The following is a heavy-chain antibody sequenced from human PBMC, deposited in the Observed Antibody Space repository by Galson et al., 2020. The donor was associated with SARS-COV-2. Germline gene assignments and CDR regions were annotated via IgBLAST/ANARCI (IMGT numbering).Heavy chain of an antibody. CDR1: GGSISSGGYY. V-gene: IGHV4-31*03. J-gene: IGHJ3*02. Sequence: LSLTCTVSGGSISSGGYYWSWIRQHPGKGLEWIGYIYYSGSTYYNPSLKSRVTISVDTSKNQYSLKLSSVTAADTAVYYCARTSGGTDAFDIWGQGTMVTVSS. D-gene: IGHD1-1*01. CDR3: ARTSGGTDAFDI. CDR2: IYYSGST.